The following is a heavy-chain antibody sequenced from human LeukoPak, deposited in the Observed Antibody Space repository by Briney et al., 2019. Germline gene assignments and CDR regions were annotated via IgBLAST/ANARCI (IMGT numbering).Heavy chain of an antibody. D-gene: IGHD5-18*01. CDR2: INHSGST. Sequence: SETLSLTCAVYGGSFSGYYWSWIRQPPGKGLGWIGEINHSGSTNYNPSLKSRVTISVDTSKNQFSLKLSSVTAADTAVYYCARDEQLWFRYYGMDVWGQGTTVTVSS. CDR3: ARDEQLWFRYYGMDV. V-gene: IGHV4-34*01. CDR1: GGSFSGYY. J-gene: IGHJ6*02.